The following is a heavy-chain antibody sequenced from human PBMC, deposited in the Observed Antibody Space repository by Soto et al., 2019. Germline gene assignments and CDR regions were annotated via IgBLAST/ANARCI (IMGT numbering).Heavy chain of an antibody. Sequence: EVQLVESGGGLVQPGGSLRLSCAASGFTVSSNHMNWVRQAPGKGLEWVSAMYSGGNTYYADSVKGRFTISRDNSKNTLYLQMNSLRAEDTAVYNCARAGYDSYGMDVWGQGTTVTVSS. CDR2: MYSGGNT. J-gene: IGHJ6*02. V-gene: IGHV3-66*01. D-gene: IGHD2-2*01. CDR3: ARAGYDSYGMDV. CDR1: GFTVSSNH.